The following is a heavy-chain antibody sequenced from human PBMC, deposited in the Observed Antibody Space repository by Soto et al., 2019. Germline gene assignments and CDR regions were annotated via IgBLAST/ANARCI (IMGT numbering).Heavy chain of an antibody. CDR2: VSTSGIST. J-gene: IGHJ3*01. CDR3: AKAGAVAGTPDAFDV. V-gene: IGHV3-23*01. CDR1: GFTFRQYS. D-gene: IGHD6-19*01. Sequence: GGSLRLSCAASGFTFRQYSMSWVRQAPGKGLEWVSDVSTSGISTSYADSVKVRFTISRDNYKNMLYLQMNSLRAGDKAIYYCAKAGAVAGTPDAFDVWGRGTMVTVSS.